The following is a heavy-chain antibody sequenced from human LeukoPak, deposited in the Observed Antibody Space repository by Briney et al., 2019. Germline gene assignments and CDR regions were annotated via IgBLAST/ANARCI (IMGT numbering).Heavy chain of an antibody. V-gene: IGHV3-21*01. CDR3: ARTANFAAGYYIDY. Sequence: PGGSLRLSCAASGFTFSSYTMNWVRQAPGKGLEWVSSISGSSRHKYYADSVKGRFTISRDNAKNSLYLQMNSLRAKDTAVYYCARTANFAAGYYIDYWGQGTLVTVSS. CDR1: GFTFSSYT. J-gene: IGHJ4*02. CDR2: ISGSSRHK. D-gene: IGHD6-13*01.